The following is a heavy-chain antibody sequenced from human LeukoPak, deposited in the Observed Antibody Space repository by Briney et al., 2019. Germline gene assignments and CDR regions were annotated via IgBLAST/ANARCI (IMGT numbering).Heavy chain of an antibody. CDR1: GASIRSSY. V-gene: IGHV4-59*08. Sequence: SETLSLTCTVSGASIRSSYWSWIRQPPGKGLEWIGYISYTGSTNYNPSLKSRVTISVDTSKNQFSLKLSSVTAADTAVYYCARALWFGELSDAFDIWGQGTMVTVSS. CDR3: ARALWFGELSDAFDI. D-gene: IGHD3-10*01. CDR2: ISYTGST. J-gene: IGHJ3*02.